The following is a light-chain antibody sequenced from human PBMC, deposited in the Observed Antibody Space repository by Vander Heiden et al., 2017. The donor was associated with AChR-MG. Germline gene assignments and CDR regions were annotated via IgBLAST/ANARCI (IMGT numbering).Light chain of an antibody. CDR1: QSGISN. CDR3: QQYNKWPLI. V-gene: IGKV3-15*01. Sequence: EIVLTQSPATLSVSPGERAIHPSRASQSGISNLGWYQQKPGQAPRLLIYGASTRATGVPARFSGSGSGTEFTLTISSLQSEDFAVYYCQQYNKWPLIFGGGTRVEIK. J-gene: IGKJ4*01. CDR2: GAS.